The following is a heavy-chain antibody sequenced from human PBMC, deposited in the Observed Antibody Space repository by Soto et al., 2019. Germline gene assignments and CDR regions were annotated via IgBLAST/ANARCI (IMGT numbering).Heavy chain of an antibody. CDR1: GGSISRYY. Sequence: SETLSLTCTVSGGSISRYYWSWIRQPPGKGLEWIGYIYYSGRTNYNPSLKSRVTISVDTSKNQFSLKLSSVTAADTAVYYCARGYCSSTSCYIWDNWFDPWGQGTLVTVS. CDR3: ARGYCSSTSCYIWDNWFDP. V-gene: IGHV4-59*01. CDR2: IYYSGRT. D-gene: IGHD2-2*02. J-gene: IGHJ5*02.